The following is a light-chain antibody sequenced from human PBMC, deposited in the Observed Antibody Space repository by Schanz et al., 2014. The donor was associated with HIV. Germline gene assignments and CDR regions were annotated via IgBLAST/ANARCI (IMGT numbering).Light chain of an antibody. Sequence: IVMTQSPATLSLSPGERATLSCRASQSVSSNLAWYQQKSGQAPRLLIYGASTRATGIPARFSGGGSGTDFTLTISRLEPEDFAVYYCQQYGSSPWTFGQGTKVEIK. CDR3: QQYGSSPWT. CDR2: GAS. J-gene: IGKJ1*01. CDR1: QSVSSN. V-gene: IGKV3-20*01.